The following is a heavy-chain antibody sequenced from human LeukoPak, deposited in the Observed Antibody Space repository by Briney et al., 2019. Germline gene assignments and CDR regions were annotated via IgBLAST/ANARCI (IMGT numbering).Heavy chain of an antibody. CDR1: GYTFTSYG. Sequence: GASVKVSCKASGYTFTSYGISWVRQAPGQGLEWMGWVSAYNGNTNYAQKLQGRVTMTTDTSTSTAYMELRSLRSDDTAVYYCASANWNYGVVYWGQGTLVTVSS. CDR2: VSAYNGNT. V-gene: IGHV1-18*01. D-gene: IGHD1-7*01. J-gene: IGHJ4*02. CDR3: ASANWNYGVVY.